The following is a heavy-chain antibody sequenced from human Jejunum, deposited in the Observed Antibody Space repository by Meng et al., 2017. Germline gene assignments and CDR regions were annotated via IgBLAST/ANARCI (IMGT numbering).Heavy chain of an antibody. CDR3: ARAIRERYFDS. Sequence: VPRHAPCLGLLTPSRPLSLTRTTSGVSPPAPFHWTWIRQAPGKGLEWIGEVWPSGATYYNPSLRSRITISIDTSNNQFSLEVAFLTAADTAVYYCARAIRERYFDSWGQGTLVTVSS. CDR2: VWPSGAT. V-gene: IGHV4-4*02. J-gene: IGHJ4*02. CDR1: GVSPPAPFH. D-gene: IGHD1-14*01.